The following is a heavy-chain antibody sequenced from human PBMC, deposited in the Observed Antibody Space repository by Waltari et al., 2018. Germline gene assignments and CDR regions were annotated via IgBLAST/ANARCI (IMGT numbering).Heavy chain of an antibody. CDR3: TTFNWGHDAFDL. D-gene: IGHD7-27*01. Sequence: QVQLAQSGAAVKKPGASVKVSCKVSGYSLTALSMHWVRQAPGKGLEGMGGFAPKAAETIYAQKFQGRVAMTEDTSTDTAYMDLTSLTSEDTAIYYCTTFNWGHDAFDLWGQGTMVTVSS. V-gene: IGHV1-24*01. CDR1: GYSLTALS. CDR2: FAPKAAET. J-gene: IGHJ3*01.